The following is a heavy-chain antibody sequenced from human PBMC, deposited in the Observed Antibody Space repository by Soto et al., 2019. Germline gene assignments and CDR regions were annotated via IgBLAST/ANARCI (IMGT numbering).Heavy chain of an antibody. V-gene: IGHV1-18*01. CDR2: ISAHNGNT. CDR1: GYTFTSYG. D-gene: IGHD1-1*01. Sequence: QVHLVQSGAEVKKPGASVKVSCKCSGYTFTSYGITWVRQAPGQGLEWMGWISAHNGNTDYAQKLQGSVTVTRDTSTSTAYMELRSLRSDDTAVYYCARGRYGDYWGQGALVTVSS. CDR3: ARGRYGDY. J-gene: IGHJ4*02.